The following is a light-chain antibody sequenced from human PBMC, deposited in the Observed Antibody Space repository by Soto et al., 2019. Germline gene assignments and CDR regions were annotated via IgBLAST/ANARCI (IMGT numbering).Light chain of an antibody. J-gene: IGKJ4*01. V-gene: IGKV3-20*01. CDR1: QSLSSNF. CDR3: QQYGSSPRT. Sequence: PGAGATLSCSASQSLSSNFLAWYQQRPGQAPRLLIYAASSRATGIPDRFSGSGSGTDFTLTIRRLEPEDFAVYYCQQYGSSPRTFGGGTKVDIK. CDR2: AAS.